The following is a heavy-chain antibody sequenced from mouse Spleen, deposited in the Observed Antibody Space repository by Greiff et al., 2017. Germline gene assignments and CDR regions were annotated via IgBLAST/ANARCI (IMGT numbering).Heavy chain of an antibody. CDR2: ISSGGSYT. CDR1: GFTFSSYG. J-gene: IGHJ2*01. V-gene: IGHV5-6*01. CDR3: ARPIYYGNLDY. D-gene: IGHD2-1*01. Sequence: EVKLMESGGDLVKPGGSLKLSCAASGFTFSSYGMSWVRQTPDKRLEWVATISSGGSYTYYPDSVKGRFTISRDNAKNTLYLQMSSLKSEDTAMYYCARPIYYGNLDYWGQGTTLTVSS.